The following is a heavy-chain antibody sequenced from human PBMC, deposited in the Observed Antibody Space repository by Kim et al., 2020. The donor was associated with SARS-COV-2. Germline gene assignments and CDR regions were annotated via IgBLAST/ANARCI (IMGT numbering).Heavy chain of an antibody. CDR2: INPNSGGT. V-gene: IGHV1-2*04. D-gene: IGHD3-10*01. Sequence: ASVKVSCKASGYTFTGYYMHWVRQAPGQGLEWMGWINPNSGGTNYAQKFQGWVTMTRDTSISTAYMELSRLRSDDTAVYYCARGRFGFGPPYYFDYWGQGARVTVSS. J-gene: IGHJ4*02. CDR3: ARGRFGFGPPYYFDY. CDR1: GYTFTGYY.